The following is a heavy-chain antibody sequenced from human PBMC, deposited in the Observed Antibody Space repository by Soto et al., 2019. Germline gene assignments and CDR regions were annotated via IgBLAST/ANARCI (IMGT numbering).Heavy chain of an antibody. CDR1: GGPISSYY. Sequence: QVQLQESGPGLVKPSETLSLNCTVSGGPISSYYWSWIRQSPGKGLEWIGYIYYSGGTNYNPSLKSRVTISVDTSKNQFSLELSSVTAADTAVYYCARPGNYGSGSYLYYLDYWGQGTLVTVSS. J-gene: IGHJ4*02. V-gene: IGHV4-59*01. CDR2: IYYSGGT. D-gene: IGHD3-10*01. CDR3: ARPGNYGSGSYLYYLDY.